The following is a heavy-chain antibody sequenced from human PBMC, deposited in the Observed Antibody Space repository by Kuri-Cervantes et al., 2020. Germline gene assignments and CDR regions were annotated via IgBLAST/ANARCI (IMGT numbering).Heavy chain of an antibody. Sequence: GESLKISCAASGFTFSSYGMHWVRQAPGKGLEWVAFIRYDGSNKYYADSVKGRFTISRDNSKNTLYLQTNSLRAEDTAVYYCTPTYYYGSGSYYNQPWYFDYWGQGTLVTVSS. CDR1: GFTFSSYG. V-gene: IGHV3-30*02. CDR3: TPTYYYGSGSYYNQPWYFDY. J-gene: IGHJ4*02. CDR2: IRYDGSNK. D-gene: IGHD3-10*01.